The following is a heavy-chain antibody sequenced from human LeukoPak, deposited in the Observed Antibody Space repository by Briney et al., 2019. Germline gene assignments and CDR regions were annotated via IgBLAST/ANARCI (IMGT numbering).Heavy chain of an antibody. J-gene: IGHJ4*02. D-gene: IGHD2-15*01. CDR3: AKTSYCSGGSCYRGDY. V-gene: IGHV3-30*04. CDR1: GFTFSSYA. Sequence: PGGSLRLSCAASGFTFSSYAMHWVRQAPGKGLEWVAVISYDGSNKYYADSVKGRFTISRDNSKNTLYLQTNSLRAEDTAVYYCAKTSYCSGGSCYRGDYWGQGTLVTVSS. CDR2: ISYDGSNK.